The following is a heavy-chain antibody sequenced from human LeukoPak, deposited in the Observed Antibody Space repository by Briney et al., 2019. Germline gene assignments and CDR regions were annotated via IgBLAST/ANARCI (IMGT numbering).Heavy chain of an antibody. V-gene: IGHV4-39*07. J-gene: IGHJ6*03. CDR2: IYYSGST. CDR1: GGSISSSSYY. D-gene: IGHD6-19*01. CDR3: ARVQGSGWAYYYYYMDV. Sequence: SETLSLTCTASGGSISSSSYYWGWIRQPPGKGLEWIGSIYYSGSTYYNPSLKSRVTISVDTSKNQFSLKLSSVTAADTAVYYCARVQGSGWAYYYYYMDVWGKGTTVTVSS.